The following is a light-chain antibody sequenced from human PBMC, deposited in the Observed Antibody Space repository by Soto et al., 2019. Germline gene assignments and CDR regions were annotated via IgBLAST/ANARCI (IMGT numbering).Light chain of an antibody. V-gene: IGKV3-15*01. CDR3: QQYNKWPLT. Sequence: EIMMTQSPATLSVSPGERATLSCRASQSVSIGLAWYQQTPGQAPRLLIYGASTRATGIPARFSGSASGAEFTLTISSLQSEDFTVYYCQQYNKWPLTFGQGTKVDIK. CDR1: QSVSIG. J-gene: IGKJ1*01. CDR2: GAS.